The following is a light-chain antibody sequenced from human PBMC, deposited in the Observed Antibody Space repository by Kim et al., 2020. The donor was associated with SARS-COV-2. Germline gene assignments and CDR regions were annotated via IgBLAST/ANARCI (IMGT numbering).Light chain of an antibody. Sequence: QSVAISCTGTVGDVGGYNYVSWDQQHPGKAPKLMIYDVSKRPSGVPDRFSGSKSGNTSSLTISGLQAEDEADYYCCSYVGSYSYVFGTGTKVTVL. V-gene: IGLV2-11*01. CDR1: VGDVGGYNY. CDR2: DVS. J-gene: IGLJ1*01. CDR3: CSYVGSYSYV.